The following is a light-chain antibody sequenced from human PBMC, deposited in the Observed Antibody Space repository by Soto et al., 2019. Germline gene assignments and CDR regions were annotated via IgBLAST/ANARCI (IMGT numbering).Light chain of an antibody. CDR1: ISDVGGYNY. J-gene: IGLJ1*01. V-gene: IGLV2-14*01. Sequence: QSALAQRASVSGSPGQSITISCTGTISDVGGYNYVSWYQQHPAKAPKLMIYDVSNRPSGVSNRFSGSKSGNTASLTISGLQAEDEADYYCYSYTSSSTYVFGTGTKVTVL. CDR3: YSYTSSSTYV. CDR2: DVS.